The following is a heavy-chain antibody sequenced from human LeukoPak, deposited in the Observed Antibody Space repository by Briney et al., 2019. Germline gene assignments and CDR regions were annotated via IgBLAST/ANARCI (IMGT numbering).Heavy chain of an antibody. CDR1: GYTFTSYG. CDR3: ARVLRYCSGGSCYKSLDY. D-gene: IGHD2-15*01. J-gene: IGHJ4*02. V-gene: IGHV1-18*01. CDR2: ISAYNGNT. Sequence: ASVKVSCTASGYTFTSYGISWVRQAPGQGLEWMGWISAYNGNTNYAQKLQGRVTMTTDTSTSTAYMELRSLRSDDTAVYYCARVLRYCSGGSCYKSLDYWGQGTLVTVSS.